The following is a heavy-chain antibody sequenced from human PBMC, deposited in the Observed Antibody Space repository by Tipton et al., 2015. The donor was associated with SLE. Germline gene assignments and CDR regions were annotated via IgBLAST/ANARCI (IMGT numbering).Heavy chain of an antibody. CDR3: VSPFDLGY. D-gene: IGHD3-3*02. J-gene: IGHJ4*02. V-gene: IGHV3-74*01. Sequence: SLRLSCATSGFTFDDYGMHWVRQAPGKGLVWVSRINSDGSSPTYADSVKGRFTISRDNAKNTLYLQMNSLRAEDTAVYYCVSPFDLGYWGQGTLVTVSS. CDR1: GFTFDDYG. CDR2: INSDGSSP.